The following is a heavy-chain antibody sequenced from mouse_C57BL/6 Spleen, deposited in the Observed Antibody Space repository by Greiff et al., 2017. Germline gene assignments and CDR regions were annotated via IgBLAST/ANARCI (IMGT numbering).Heavy chain of an antibody. CDR1: GFSLSTSGMG. V-gene: IGHV8-12*01. CDR3: ARRGGYYGSTHGGYFDY. D-gene: IGHD1-1*01. Sequence: QVTLKVSGPGILQSSQTLSLTCSFSGFSLSTSGMGVSWIRQPSGMGLEWLAHIYWDADKCYNPSLKSPLTISKDTSRNKVFLKITRVDTADTATYYSARRGGYYGSTHGGYFDYWGQGTTRTVSS. CDR2: IYWDADK. J-gene: IGHJ2*01.